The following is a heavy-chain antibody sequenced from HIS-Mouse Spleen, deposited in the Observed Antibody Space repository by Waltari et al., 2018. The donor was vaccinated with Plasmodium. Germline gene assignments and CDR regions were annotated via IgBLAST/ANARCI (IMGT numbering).Heavy chain of an antibody. Sequence: EVQLVESGGGLVQPGGSLRLSCAASGFTFRSYWMSWVRQAQGEGLDGEANIKQDGSEKYYVDSVKGRFTISRDNAKNSLYLQMNSLRAEDTAVYYCASSWYWYFDLWGRGTLVTVSS. J-gene: IGHJ2*01. CDR1: GFTFRSYW. CDR3: ASSWYWYFDL. D-gene: IGHD6-13*01. V-gene: IGHV3-7*01. CDR2: IKQDGSEK.